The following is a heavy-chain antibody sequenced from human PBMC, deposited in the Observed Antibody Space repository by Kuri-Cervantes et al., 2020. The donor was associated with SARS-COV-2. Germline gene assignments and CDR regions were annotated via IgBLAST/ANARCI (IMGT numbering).Heavy chain of an antibody. CDR2: LSNDGDNQ. CDR1: GFSFSDYP. J-gene: IGHJ4*02. Sequence: GESLKISCVASGFSFSDYPFHWVRQAPGKGLEWVAGLSNDGDNQYYADSVKGRFTISRDNSKNTLFLQMNSLRTEDTAVYFCARPSLNTGSYFPDWGQGTLVTVSS. V-gene: IGHV3-30-3*01. D-gene: IGHD1-26*01. CDR3: ARPSLNTGSYFPD.